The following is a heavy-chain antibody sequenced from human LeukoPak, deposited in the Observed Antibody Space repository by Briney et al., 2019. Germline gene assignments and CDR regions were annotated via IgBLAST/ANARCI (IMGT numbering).Heavy chain of an antibody. Sequence: GASVKVSCKASGYSFTGYYMHWVRQAPGQGLEWMGWINPYSGGTNYAQKFQGRVTMTRDTSISTVYMELSRLRSDDTAVYYCVRDRTKYCSSTSCPLDYWGQGTLATVSS. D-gene: IGHD2-2*01. CDR3: VRDRTKYCSSTSCPLDY. CDR1: GYSFTGYY. CDR2: INPYSGGT. V-gene: IGHV1-2*02. J-gene: IGHJ4*02.